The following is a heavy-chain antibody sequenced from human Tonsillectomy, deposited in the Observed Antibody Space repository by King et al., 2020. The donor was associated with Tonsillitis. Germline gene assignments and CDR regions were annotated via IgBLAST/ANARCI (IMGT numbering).Heavy chain of an antibody. J-gene: IGHJ6*02. CDR3: ARDDKNQLLYYYYGMDV. CDR2: IYTSGST. V-gene: IGHV4-4*07. CDR1: GGSISSYY. Sequence: VQLQESGPGLVKPSETLSLTCTVSGGSISSYYWSWIRQPAGKGLEWIGRIYTSGSTNYNPSLKSRVTMSVDTSKNQFSLKLSSVTAADTAVYYCARDDKNQLLYYYYGMDVWGQGTTVTVSS. D-gene: IGHD2-2*01.